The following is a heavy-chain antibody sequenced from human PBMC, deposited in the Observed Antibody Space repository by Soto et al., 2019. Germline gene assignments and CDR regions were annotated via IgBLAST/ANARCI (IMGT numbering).Heavy chain of an antibody. CDR1: GYTFTGYY. Sequence: ASVKVSCKASGYTFTGYYMHWVRQAPGQGLEWMGWINPNSGGTNYAQKFQGWVTMTRDTSISTAYMELSRLRSDDTAVYYCAREAGSGYDATFDYWGQGTLVTVSS. CDR3: AREAGSGYDATFDY. V-gene: IGHV1-2*04. D-gene: IGHD5-12*01. J-gene: IGHJ4*02. CDR2: INPNSGGT.